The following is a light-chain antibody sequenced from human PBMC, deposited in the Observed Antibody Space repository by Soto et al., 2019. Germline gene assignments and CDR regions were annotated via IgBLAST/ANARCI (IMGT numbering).Light chain of an antibody. Sequence: EVVLTQSPATLSLSPGERANLSCRTSQSVSRTLAWYQQKSGQAPRLLIYDASNRATGMPTRISGSGSGTAFTLTISSLEPEDFAVYYCQQRYNWPQTFGQGTKVEI. CDR3: QQRYNWPQT. CDR2: DAS. CDR1: QSVSRT. V-gene: IGKV3-11*01. J-gene: IGKJ1*01.